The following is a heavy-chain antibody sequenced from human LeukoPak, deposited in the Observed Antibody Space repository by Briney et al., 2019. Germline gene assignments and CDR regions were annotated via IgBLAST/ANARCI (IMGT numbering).Heavy chain of an antibody. CDR2: IWYDGSNK. V-gene: IGHV3-33*01. CDR1: GFSFISYG. CDR3: ARKGGSGDYGVNY. J-gene: IGHJ4*02. Sequence: GRSLRLSCVATGFSFISYGMHWVRQAPGKGLEWVAVIWYDGSNKYYADSVKGRFTISRDNSKNTLYLQMNSLRAEDTAVYYCARKGGSGDYGVNYWGQGTLVTVSS. D-gene: IGHD4-17*01.